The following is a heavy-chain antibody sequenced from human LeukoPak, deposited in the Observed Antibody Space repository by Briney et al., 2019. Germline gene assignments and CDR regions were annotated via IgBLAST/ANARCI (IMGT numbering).Heavy chain of an antibody. CDR1: GGTFSSYA. J-gene: IGHJ6*03. D-gene: IGHD4-17*01. CDR3: ASSTVTFYYYYMDV. V-gene: IGHV1-69*01. CDR2: IIPIFGTA. Sequence: SVKVSCKASGGTFSSYAISWVRQAPGQGLEWMGGIIPIFGTANYTQKFQGRVTITADESTSTAYMELSSLRSEDTAVYYCASSTVTFYYYYMDVWGKGTTVTVSS.